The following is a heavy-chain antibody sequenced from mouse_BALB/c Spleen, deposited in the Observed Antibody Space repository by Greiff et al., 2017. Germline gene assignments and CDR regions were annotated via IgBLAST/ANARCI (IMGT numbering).Heavy chain of an antibody. D-gene: IGHD1-1*01. J-gene: IGHJ2*01. CDR2: INPNNGGT. Sequence: EVKLQESGPELVKPGASVKISCKTSGYTFTEYTMHWVKQSHGKSLEWIGGINPNNGGTSYNQKFKGKATLTVDKSSSTAYMELRSLTSEDSAVYYCASPLYYYGSSYYFDYWGQGTTLTVSS. CDR1: GYTFTEYT. V-gene: IGHV1-18*01. CDR3: ASPLYYYGSSYYFDY.